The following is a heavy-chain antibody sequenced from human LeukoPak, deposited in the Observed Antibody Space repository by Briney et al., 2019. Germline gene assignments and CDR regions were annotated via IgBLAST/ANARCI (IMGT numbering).Heavy chain of an antibody. CDR3: ASPGIAVAGSDAFDI. V-gene: IGHV5-51*01. J-gene: IGHJ3*02. CDR1: GYSFTSYW. D-gene: IGHD6-19*01. Sequence: GESLKISCKGSGYSFTSYWIGWVRQMPGKGLEWMGIIYPGDSDTRYSPSFQGQATISADKSISTAYLQWSSLKASDTAMYYCASPGIAVAGSDAFDIWGQGTMVTVSS. CDR2: IYPGDSDT.